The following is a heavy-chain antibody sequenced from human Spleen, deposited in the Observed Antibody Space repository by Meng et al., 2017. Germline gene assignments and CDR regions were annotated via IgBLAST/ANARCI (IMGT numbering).Heavy chain of an antibody. CDR2: INTDGSDT. V-gene: IGHV3-74*01. J-gene: IGHJ4*02. CDR1: GFTFSSYW. D-gene: IGHD2-15*01. CDR3: VRDSYVCSRDGCYYDSFDY. Sequence: GESLKISCAASGFTFSSYWMNWVRQAPGKGLVWVSRINTDGSDTSYANSVKGRFTISRDNAKNTVYLQMNSLRAEDTAVYYCVRDSYVCSRDGCYYDSFDYWGQGSLVTVSS.